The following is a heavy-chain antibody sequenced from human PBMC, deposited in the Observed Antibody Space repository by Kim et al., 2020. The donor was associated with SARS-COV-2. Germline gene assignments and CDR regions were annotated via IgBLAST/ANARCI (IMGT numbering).Heavy chain of an antibody. CDR3: ARGGRPGDY. CDR2: IKEDGSET. Sequence: GGSLRLSCVASGFTFSYYWMSWVRQAPGKGLEWLAQIKEDGSETFYVDSVKGRFTISRDNAKNSLYLQMDSLRAADTAVYYCARGGRPGDYCGQGTRVT. CDR1: GFTFSYYW. V-gene: IGHV3-7*01. D-gene: IGHD6-6*01. J-gene: IGHJ4*02.